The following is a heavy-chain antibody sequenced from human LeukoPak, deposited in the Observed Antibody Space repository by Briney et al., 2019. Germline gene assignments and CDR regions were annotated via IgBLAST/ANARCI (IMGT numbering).Heavy chain of an antibody. D-gene: IGHD3-3*01. J-gene: IGHJ4*02. CDR3: ARHKVYDLTLH. CDR1: GGSISSSSYN. Sequence: KASETLSLTCTVSGGSISSSSYNWGWIRQPPGNRLEWIGSIYYSGSTYYNSSLKSRVTISVDTSKNQFSLKLSSVTAADTAVYYCARHKVYDLTLHWGQGTLVTVSS. CDR2: IYYSGST. V-gene: IGHV4-39*01.